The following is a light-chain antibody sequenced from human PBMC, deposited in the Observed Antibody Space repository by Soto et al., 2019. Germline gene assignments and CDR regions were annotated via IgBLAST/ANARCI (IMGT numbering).Light chain of an antibody. Sequence: QSVLTQPPSASVSPGQSVTISCTRTSSDVGGYNFVSCYQHFPGKAPKLIISELTKRPSGVPDRFSGSKSGNTASLTVSGLQTDDEADYYCSSYGSSNNFVFGTGTKVTVL. CDR1: SSDVGGYNF. CDR3: SSYGSSNNFV. CDR2: ELT. V-gene: IGLV2-8*01. J-gene: IGLJ1*01.